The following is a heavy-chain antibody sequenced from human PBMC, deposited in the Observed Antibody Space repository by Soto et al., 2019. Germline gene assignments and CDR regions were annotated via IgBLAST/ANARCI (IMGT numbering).Heavy chain of an antibody. D-gene: IGHD3-3*01. Sequence: GGSLRLSCAASGFTFSSYSMNWVRQAPGKGLEWVSSISSSSSYIYYADSVKGRFTISRDNAKNSLYLQMNSLRAEDTAVYYCARVFSDFWSGYSYYYYYYMDVWGKGTTVTVSS. CDR3: ARVFSDFWSGYSYYYYYYMDV. J-gene: IGHJ6*03. V-gene: IGHV3-21*01. CDR2: ISSSSSYI. CDR1: GFTFSSYS.